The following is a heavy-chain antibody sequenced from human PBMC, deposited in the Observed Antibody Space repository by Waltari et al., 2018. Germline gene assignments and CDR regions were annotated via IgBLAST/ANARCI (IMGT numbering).Heavy chain of an antibody. CDR3: VKYKFSYGPLIDH. CDR2: INDRGSRT. V-gene: IGHV3-23*01. CDR1: GFTFIKFG. D-gene: IGHD2-21*01. Sequence: EVQVLESGGDLVPPGGSLRVSCGGSGFTFIKFGMGWVRQAPGKALEWVAAINDRGSRTYYADSVKGRFSFSRDNSRNTLSLEMNRLRVDDTALYFCVKYKFSYGPLIDHWGQGTLVTVSS. J-gene: IGHJ4*02.